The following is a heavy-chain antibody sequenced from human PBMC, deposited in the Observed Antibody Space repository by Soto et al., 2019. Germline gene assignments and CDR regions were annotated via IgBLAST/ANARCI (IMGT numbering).Heavy chain of an antibody. CDR1: GGTFNTYT. V-gene: IGHV1-69*08. D-gene: IGHD6-6*01. Sequence: QVQLVQSGAELKVAGSSVRVSCTASGGTFNTYTFSWVRQAPGQGLEWMDRIIPFLGISNYAQQFQGRIMIAANRSTSTTYLDLTGLTSEDTALYYCATEDRSSSLDDWGQGSLVTVSS. J-gene: IGHJ4*02. CDR3: ATEDRSSSLDD. CDR2: IIPFLGIS.